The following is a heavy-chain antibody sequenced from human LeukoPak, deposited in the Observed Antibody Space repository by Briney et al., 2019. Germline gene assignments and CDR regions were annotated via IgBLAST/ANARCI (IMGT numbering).Heavy chain of an antibody. CDR1: GFTFSNNY. CDR3: ARLIYYYDSSGYSDGAFDI. Sequence: GGSLRLSCAASGFTFSNNYMSWVRQAPGKGLEWVSVIYSGGSTYYADSVKGRFTISRDNSKNTLYLQMNSLRAEDTAVYYCARLIYYYDSSGYSDGAFDIWGQGTMVTVSS. J-gene: IGHJ3*02. CDR2: IYSGGST. V-gene: IGHV3-53*01. D-gene: IGHD3-22*01.